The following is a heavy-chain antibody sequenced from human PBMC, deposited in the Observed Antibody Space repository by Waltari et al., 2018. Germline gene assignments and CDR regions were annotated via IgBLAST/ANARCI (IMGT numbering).Heavy chain of an antibody. CDR2: IKQLGNEK. CDR3: ARDLRSWPYYLDY. V-gene: IGHV3-7*01. J-gene: IGHJ4*02. D-gene: IGHD6-13*01. CDR1: GFTLSYSW. Sequence: EVQLVESGGALVQPGGSLRLSCAASGFTLSYSWMNWVRQAPGRGLEWVASIKQLGNEKNYGDSVRGRFTISRDDAKKSVYLELNSLRADDTAVYYCARDLRSWPYYLDYWGQGTLVTVSS.